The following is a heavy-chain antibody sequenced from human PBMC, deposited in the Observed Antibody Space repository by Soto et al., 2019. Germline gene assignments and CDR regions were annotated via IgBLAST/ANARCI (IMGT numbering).Heavy chain of an antibody. J-gene: IGHJ5*01. CDR1: VFSFSTYG. D-gene: IGHD3-22*01. CDR3: PKGKVVPYQWFDS. Sequence: QVELVESGGGVVQPGRSLRLSCEGSVFSFSTYGMHWVRHAPGKGLEWVAAISHDGNDRYYADSVKGRFTISRDNSKNTLYLQMNSLRSEDAAIYYCPKGKVVPYQWFDSWGQGTLVTVSS. CDR2: ISHDGNDR. V-gene: IGHV3-30*18.